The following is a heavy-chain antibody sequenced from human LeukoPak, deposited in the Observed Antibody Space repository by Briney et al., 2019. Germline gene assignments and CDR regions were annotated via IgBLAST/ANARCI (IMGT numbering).Heavy chain of an antibody. J-gene: IGHJ4*02. CDR3: ARVDYDFWSGYSSFDY. CDR2: IYYSGST. V-gene: IGHV4-59*01. D-gene: IGHD3-3*01. Sequence: SETLSLTCTVSGGSISSYYWSWIRQPPGKGLEWIGYIYYSGSTNYNPSLTSRVTISVDTSKNQFSLKLSSVTAADTAVYYCARVDYDFWSGYSSFDYWGQGTLVTVSS. CDR1: GGSISSYY.